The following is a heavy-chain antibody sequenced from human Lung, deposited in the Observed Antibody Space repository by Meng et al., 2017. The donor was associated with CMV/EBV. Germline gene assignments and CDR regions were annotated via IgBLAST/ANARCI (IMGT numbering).Heavy chain of an antibody. CDR2: INQDGNEE. CDR1: RFTFRSYW. CDR3: ARDGTLSPYYYYYGMDV. Sequence: GESLKISCAASRFTFRSYWMSWVRQAAGKGLEWVANINQDGNEEYYVDSLKGRFTISRDNAKNSLYLQMTSLRAEDTAVYYCARDGTLSPYYYYYGMDVWGQGTTVTVSS. J-gene: IGHJ6*02. V-gene: IGHV3-7*01.